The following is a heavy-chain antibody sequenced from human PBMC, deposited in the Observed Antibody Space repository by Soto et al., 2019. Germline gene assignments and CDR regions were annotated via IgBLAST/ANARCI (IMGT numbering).Heavy chain of an antibody. Sequence: SQTLSLTCAISGDSVSSNSAAWNWIRQSPSRGLEWMGRTYYRSKWYNDYAVSVKSRITINPDTSKNQFSLQLNSVTPEDTAVYYCARVGLAARYDNWSDPWGQGTLVTVSS. CDR2: TYYRSKWYN. V-gene: IGHV6-1*01. J-gene: IGHJ5*02. CDR3: ARVGLAARYDNWSDP. CDR1: GDSVSSNSAA. D-gene: IGHD6-6*01.